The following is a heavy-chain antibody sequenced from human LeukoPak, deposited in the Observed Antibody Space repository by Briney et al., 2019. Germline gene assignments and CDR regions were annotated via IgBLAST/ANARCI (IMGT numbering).Heavy chain of an antibody. Sequence: ASVKVSCKASGYTFTGYYMHWVRQAPGQGLEWMGRINPNSGGTNYAQKFQGRVTMTEDTSTDTAYMELSSLRSEDTAVYYCATGIRYSSSLDYWGQGTLVTVSS. V-gene: IGHV1-2*06. CDR1: GYTFTGYY. CDR3: ATGIRYSSSLDY. CDR2: INPNSGGT. D-gene: IGHD6-13*01. J-gene: IGHJ4*02.